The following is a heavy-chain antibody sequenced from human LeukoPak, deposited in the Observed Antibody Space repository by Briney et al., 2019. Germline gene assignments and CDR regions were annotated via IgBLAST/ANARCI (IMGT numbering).Heavy chain of an antibody. Sequence: GGSLRLSCAASGFTFRRHLMTCVRQTPGKGLEWVANIRQDGSERYYIDSVKGRFTTSRDNAKSSVYLEMNRLRVEDRAVYYCVSDTGRSESFPDYWGQGTLVTVSS. V-gene: IGHV3-7*01. CDR1: GFTFRRHL. CDR2: IRQDGSER. D-gene: IGHD1-1*01. CDR3: VSDTGRSESFPDY. J-gene: IGHJ4*02.